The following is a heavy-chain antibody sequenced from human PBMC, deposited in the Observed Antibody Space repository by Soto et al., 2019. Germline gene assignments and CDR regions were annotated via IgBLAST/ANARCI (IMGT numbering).Heavy chain of an antibody. CDR1: GFTFSTYA. Sequence: QVQLVESGGGVVQPGRSLRLSCAASGFTFSTYAMHWVRQAPGKGLEWVAVVSYDGSNKYYADSVKGRFTISRDNSKNTLYLQMDSLRAEDTAVYYCARNVPIYDCWSGYNVEDYYYGMDVWGQGTTVTVSS. CDR3: ARNVPIYDCWSGYNVEDYYYGMDV. J-gene: IGHJ6*02. V-gene: IGHV3-30-3*01. D-gene: IGHD3-3*01. CDR2: VSYDGSNK.